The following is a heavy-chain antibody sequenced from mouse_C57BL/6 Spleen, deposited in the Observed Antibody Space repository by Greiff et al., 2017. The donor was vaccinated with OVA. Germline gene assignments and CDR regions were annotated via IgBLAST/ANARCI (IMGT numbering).Heavy chain of an antibody. CDR3: LYGSSYGDY. Sequence: VQLQQSGAELVRPGVSVKLSCKASGYTFTDYYINWVKQRPGQGLEWIARIYPGSGNTYYNEKFKGKATLTAEKSSSTAYMQLSSLTSEDSAVYFCLYGSSYGDYWGQGTTLTVSS. V-gene: IGHV1-76*01. J-gene: IGHJ2*01. CDR1: GYTFTDYY. CDR2: IYPGSGNT. D-gene: IGHD1-1*01.